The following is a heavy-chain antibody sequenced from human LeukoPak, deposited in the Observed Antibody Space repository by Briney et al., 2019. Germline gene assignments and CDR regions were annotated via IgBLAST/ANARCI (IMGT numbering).Heavy chain of an antibody. D-gene: IGHD3-16*01. V-gene: IGHV4-4*07. CDR2: FYASGTM. Sequence: SETLSLTCGVSGVSISHYYWTWIRQPAGKGLEWIGRFYASGTMIYNPSLKGRVAMSADTSKNQFSLMVTSVTAADTAVYYCARGSYGYIDYWGQGILVTVSS. J-gene: IGHJ4*02. CDR3: ARGSYGYIDY. CDR1: GVSISHYY.